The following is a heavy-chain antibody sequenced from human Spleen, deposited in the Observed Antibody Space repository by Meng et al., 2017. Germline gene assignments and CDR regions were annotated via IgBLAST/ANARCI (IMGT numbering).Heavy chain of an antibody. J-gene: IGHJ3*02. D-gene: IGHD3-22*01. CDR2: VSPNRGTT. V-gene: IGHV1-8*02. Sequence: ASVKVSCKASGYIFTTYEINWVRQAPGQGLEWMGWVSPNRGTTGYAQKFQGRVTMTSSISISTAYMELSGLRSEDTAVYYCARPVYYDSSGLGFDIWGQGTMVTVSS. CDR1: GYIFTTYE. CDR3: ARPVYYDSSGLGFDI.